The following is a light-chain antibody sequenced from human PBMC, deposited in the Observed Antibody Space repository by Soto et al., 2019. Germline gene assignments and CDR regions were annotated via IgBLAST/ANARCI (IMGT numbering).Light chain of an antibody. CDR1: QSFRNNY. Sequence: EVVLTQSPGTLSLSPGERATLSCRASQSFRNNYLAWYQQRPGQAPRLLIYGVSRRASGIPDRFSGSGSEADFTLTISRLGPEDSGVYYCQQYDSTPGFTFGGGTKVEIK. V-gene: IGKV3-20*01. J-gene: IGKJ4*01. CDR3: QQYDSTPGFT. CDR2: GVS.